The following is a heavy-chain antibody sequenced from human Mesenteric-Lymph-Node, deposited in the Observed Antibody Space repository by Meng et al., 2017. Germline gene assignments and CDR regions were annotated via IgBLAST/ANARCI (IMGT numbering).Heavy chain of an antibody. CDR2: ISSDGSKK. CDR1: GFTFNSYS. D-gene: IGHD5/OR15-5a*01. CDR3: ARDLRLWFFGPEY. Sequence: GESLKISCAASGFTFNSYSMHWVRQAPGKGLEWVAVISSDGSKKNHADSVTGRFTISRDNSKNTLYLQMNSLRPEDTALYYCARDLRLWFFGPEYWGQG. J-gene: IGHJ4*02. V-gene: IGHV3-30*01.